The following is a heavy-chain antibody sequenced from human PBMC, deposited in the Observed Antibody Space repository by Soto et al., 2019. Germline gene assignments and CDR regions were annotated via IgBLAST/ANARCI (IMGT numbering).Heavy chain of an antibody. V-gene: IGHV3-23*01. CDR1: GLTFSTYA. D-gene: IGHD3-22*01. CDR3: AKGPLYYYDTSGYIDY. J-gene: IGHJ4*02. CDR2: IGGGGVTT. Sequence: EVQLLESGGGLGQPGGSLRLSCAASGLTFSTYAMSWVRQAPGKGLEWVSAIGGGGVTTYYTNSVKGRFTISRDNSKNTLYLQMDSLRAEDTAVYYCAKGPLYYYDTSGYIDYWGQGTLVTVSS.